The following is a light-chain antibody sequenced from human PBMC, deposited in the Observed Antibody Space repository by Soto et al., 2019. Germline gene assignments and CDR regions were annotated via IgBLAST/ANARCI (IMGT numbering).Light chain of an antibody. CDR1: QSLLHSDGKTY. J-gene: IGKJ1*01. CDR2: EVS. CDR3: MQTKQLPLT. Sequence: IVMTQTPLSLSVTPGQPASISCKSSQSLLHSDGKTYLYWYLQRPGQPPQLLMSEVSDRFSGVPDRFSGTGSGTDFTLTISRVEAEDVWLYSCMQTKQLPLTFGPGTKVEVK. V-gene: IGKV2D-29*01.